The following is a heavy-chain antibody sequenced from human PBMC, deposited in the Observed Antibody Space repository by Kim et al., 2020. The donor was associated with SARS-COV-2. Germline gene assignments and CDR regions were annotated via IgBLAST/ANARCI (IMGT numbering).Heavy chain of an antibody. CDR1: GFTFSTYA. V-gene: IGHV3-30*04. D-gene: IGHD6-13*01. Sequence: GGSLRLSCAASGFTFSTYAMHWVRQAPGKGLEWVAVISYDGSNKYYADSVKGRFTISRDNSKNTLYLQMNSLRAEDTAVFYCARDGSSSWQPFDYWGQGTLVTVSS. J-gene: IGHJ4*02. CDR2: ISYDGSNK. CDR3: ARDGSSSWQPFDY.